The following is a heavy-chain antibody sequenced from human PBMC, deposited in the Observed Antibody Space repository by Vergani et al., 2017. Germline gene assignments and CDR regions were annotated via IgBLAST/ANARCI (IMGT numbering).Heavy chain of an antibody. Sequence: EVQLLESGGGLVQPGGSPRLSCAASGFTFSSYAMSWVRQAPGKGLEWVSAISGSGGSTYYADSVKGRFTISRDNSNNTLYLQMNSLRAEDTAVYYCANLKRGYSGYDPYYFDYWGQGTLVTVSS. V-gene: IGHV3-23*01. D-gene: IGHD5-12*01. CDR2: ISGSGGST. CDR1: GFTFSSYA. J-gene: IGHJ4*02. CDR3: ANLKRGYSGYDPYYFDY.